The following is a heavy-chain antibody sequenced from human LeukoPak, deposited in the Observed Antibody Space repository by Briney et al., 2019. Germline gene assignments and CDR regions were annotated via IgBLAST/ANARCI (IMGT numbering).Heavy chain of an antibody. J-gene: IGHJ5*02. CDR2: IYISGSGST. CDR1: DASISNYY. CDR3: ARNRWFDP. V-gene: IGHV4-4*07. Sequence: SETLSLTCTVSDASISNYYWSWIRQPAGKGLEWIGRIYISGSGSTNYNPSLKSRVTMSVDTSKNQFSLKLSSVTAADTAVYYCARNRWFDPWGQGTLVTVSS.